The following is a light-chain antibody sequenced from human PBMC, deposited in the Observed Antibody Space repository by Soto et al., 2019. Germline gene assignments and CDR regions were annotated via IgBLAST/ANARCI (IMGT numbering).Light chain of an antibody. J-gene: IGKJ5*01. V-gene: IGKV3-11*01. Sequence: IVMAQSPGTLSVSPWERAALSCVASQSVSSYLAWYQQKPGQAPRLLIYDASNRATGIPARFSGSGSGTDFTLTISSLEPEDFAVYYCQQRSNWPSITFGQGTRLEIK. CDR1: QSVSSY. CDR3: QQRSNWPSIT. CDR2: DAS.